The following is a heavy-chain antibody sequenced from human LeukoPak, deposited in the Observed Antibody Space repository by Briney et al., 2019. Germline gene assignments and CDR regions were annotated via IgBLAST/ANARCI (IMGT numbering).Heavy chain of an antibody. CDR2: IIPIFGTA. CDR3: ATESGTTGTTQDAFDI. V-gene: IGHV1-69*13. J-gene: IGHJ3*02. D-gene: IGHD1-1*01. Sequence: GASVKVSCKASGGTFSSYAISWVRQAPGQGLEWMGGIIPIFGTANYAQKFQGRVTITADESTSTAYMELSSLRSEDTAVYYCATESGTTGTTQDAFDIWGQGTMVTVSS. CDR1: GGTFSSYA.